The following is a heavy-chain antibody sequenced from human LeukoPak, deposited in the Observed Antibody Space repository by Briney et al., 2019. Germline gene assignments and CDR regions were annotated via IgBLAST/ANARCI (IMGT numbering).Heavy chain of an antibody. D-gene: IGHD2-2*01. Sequence: PGGSLRLSCTASGSTISGYWMHWVRQAPGKGLVWVSRINSDGSRTNYADSVKGRFAISRDNAKNTLFLQINSLRTEDTAVYHCARDLGSCTSTDCLNIWFDPWGQGTQVTVSS. CDR2: INSDGSRT. CDR1: GSTISGYW. CDR3: ARDLGSCTSTDCLNIWFDP. V-gene: IGHV3-74*01. J-gene: IGHJ5*02.